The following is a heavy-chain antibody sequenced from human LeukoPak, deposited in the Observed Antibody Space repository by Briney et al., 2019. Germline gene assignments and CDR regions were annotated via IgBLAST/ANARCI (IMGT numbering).Heavy chain of an antibody. CDR1: GYTFTSYD. CDR2: MNPNSGNT. V-gene: IGHV1-8*03. J-gene: IGHJ4*02. D-gene: IGHD6-13*01. Sequence: GASAKVSCKASGYTFTSYDINWVRQATGQGLEWMGWMNPNSGNTGYAQKFQGRVTITRNTSISTAYMELSSLRSEDTAVYYCARGGIAAVSSFDYWGQGTLVTVSS. CDR3: ARGGIAAVSSFDY.